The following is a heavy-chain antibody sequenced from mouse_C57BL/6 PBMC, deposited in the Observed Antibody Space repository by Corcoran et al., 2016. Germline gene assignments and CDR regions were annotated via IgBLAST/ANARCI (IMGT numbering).Heavy chain of an antibody. D-gene: IGHD2-14*01. CDR3: GRRYDSNYDDY. J-gene: IGHJ2*01. V-gene: IGHV1-81*01. CDR2: IYPSSGNT. Sequence: QVQLQQSGAELARPGASVKLSCKASGYTFTSYGISWVKQRTGQGLEWIGEIYPSSGNTYYNEKFKGKATLTADKSSSTAYMELRSLTSEDSAVYFFGRRYDSNYDDYWGQGTTLTVSS. CDR1: GYTFTSYG.